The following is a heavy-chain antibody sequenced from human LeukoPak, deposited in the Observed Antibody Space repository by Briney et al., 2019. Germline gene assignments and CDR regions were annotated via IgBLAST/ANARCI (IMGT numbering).Heavy chain of an antibody. Sequence: GASVKVSCKASGGTFSSYAISWVRQAPGQGLEWMGRIIPTLGIANYAQKFQGRVTITADKSTSTAYMELSSLRSEDTAVYYCARGAVYYDSSGYSHDAFDIWGQGTMVTVSS. CDR1: GGTFSSYA. J-gene: IGHJ3*02. D-gene: IGHD3-22*01. CDR3: ARGAVYYDSSGYSHDAFDI. CDR2: IIPTLGIA. V-gene: IGHV1-69*04.